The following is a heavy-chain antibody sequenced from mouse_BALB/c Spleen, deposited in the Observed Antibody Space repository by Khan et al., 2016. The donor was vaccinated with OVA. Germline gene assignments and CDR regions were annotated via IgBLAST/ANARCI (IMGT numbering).Heavy chain of an antibody. Sequence: EVELVESGGALVKPGGSLKLSCSASGFTFSSYAMFWFRQTPEKRLEWVATISTGGYYTFYQDSVKGRFTISRDNAVTTLYLQMSSLRSEDTAMYYCARSLVDYYAMDYWGQGTSVTVST. CDR3: ARSLVDYYAMDY. V-gene: IGHV5-9-3*01. J-gene: IGHJ4*01. CDR1: GFTFSSYA. CDR2: ISTGGYYT. D-gene: IGHD2-2*01.